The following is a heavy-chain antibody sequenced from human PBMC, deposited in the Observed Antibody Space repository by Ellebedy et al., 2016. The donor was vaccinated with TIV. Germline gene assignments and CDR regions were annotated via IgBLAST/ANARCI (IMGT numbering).Heavy chain of an antibody. D-gene: IGHD2-21*02. CDR1: GFTSSSYA. V-gene: IGHV3-23*01. J-gene: IGHJ4*02. CDR2: ISGSGGST. CDR3: AKDTMVVVTAIGDY. Sequence: GESLKISXAASGFTSSSYAMSWVRQAPGKGLEWVSAISGSGGSTYYADSVKGRFTISRDNSKNTLYLQMNSLRAEDTAVYYCAKDTMVVVTAIGDYWGQGTLVTVSS.